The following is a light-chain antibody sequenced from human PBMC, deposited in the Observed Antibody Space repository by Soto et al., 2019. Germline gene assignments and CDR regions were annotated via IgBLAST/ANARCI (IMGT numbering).Light chain of an antibody. CDR1: QSVSSSY. Sequence: EIVLTQSPGTLSLSPGERATLSSRASQSVSSSYLAWYQQKPGQAPRXXIYGASSRQTGIPDRFSGSGSGTEFTRTITRLAPEDFEVYHCQHYDTSPITFGQGTRLEN. J-gene: IGKJ5*01. CDR2: GAS. CDR3: QHYDTSPIT. V-gene: IGKV3-20*01.